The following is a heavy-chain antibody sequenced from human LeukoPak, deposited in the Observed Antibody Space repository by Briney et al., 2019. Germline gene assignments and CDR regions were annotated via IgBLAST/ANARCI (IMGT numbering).Heavy chain of an antibody. CDR1: GGSISGYY. J-gene: IGHJ2*01. Sequence: SETLSLTCTVSGGSISGYYWRWIRQPARKGLEWIGRIYSTGSTNYHPSFKSRVTMSVDTSKNQFSLNLSSVTDADTAVYYCARGRYTDWYFDLWGRGTLVTVSS. CDR3: ARGRYTDWYFDL. D-gene: IGHD5-12*01. V-gene: IGHV4-4*07. CDR2: IYSTGST.